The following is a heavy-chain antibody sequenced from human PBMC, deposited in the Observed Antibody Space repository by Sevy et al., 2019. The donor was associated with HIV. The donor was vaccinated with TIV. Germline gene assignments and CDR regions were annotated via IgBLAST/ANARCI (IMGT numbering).Heavy chain of an antibody. J-gene: IGHJ4*02. D-gene: IGHD2-8*01. CDR2: IYTTGST. CDR3: ARKNGLYYLDY. CDR1: GGSISSGSHY. V-gene: IGHV4-61*09. Sequence: SETLSLTCTVSGGSISSGSHYWSWIRQPAGKGLEWIGDIYTTGSTNYNPSLKSRVTISVDTSKNQFSLKLSSVTAADTAVYYCARKNGLYYLDYWGQGTLVTVSS.